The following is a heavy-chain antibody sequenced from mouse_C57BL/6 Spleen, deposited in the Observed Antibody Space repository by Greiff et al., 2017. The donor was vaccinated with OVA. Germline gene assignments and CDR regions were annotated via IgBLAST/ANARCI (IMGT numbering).Heavy chain of an antibody. J-gene: IGHJ3*01. CDR1: GFTFSDYG. CDR2: ISNLAYSI. CDR3: ASYPRVAY. V-gene: IGHV5-15*04. Sequence: EVKLVESGGGLVQPGGSLKLSCAASGFTFSDYGMAWVRQAPRKGPEWVAFISNLAYSIYYADTVTGRVTISRENAKNTLYLEISSLRAEDTAMYDCASYPRVAYWGQGTLVTVSA.